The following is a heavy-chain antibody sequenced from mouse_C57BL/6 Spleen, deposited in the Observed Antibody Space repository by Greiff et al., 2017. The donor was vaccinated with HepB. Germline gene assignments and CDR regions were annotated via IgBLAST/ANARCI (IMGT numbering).Heavy chain of an antibody. V-gene: IGHV10-1*01. J-gene: IGHJ3*01. CDR3: GNTWFAY. CDR2: IRSKSNNYAT. D-gene: IGHD2-1*01. CDR1: GFSFNTYA. Sequence: VQLQQSGGGLVQPKGSLKLSCAASGFSFNTYAMNWVRQAPGKGLEWVARIRSKSNNYATYYADSVKDRFTISRDDSESMLYLQMNNLKTEDTAMYYCGNTWFAYWGQGTLVTVSA.